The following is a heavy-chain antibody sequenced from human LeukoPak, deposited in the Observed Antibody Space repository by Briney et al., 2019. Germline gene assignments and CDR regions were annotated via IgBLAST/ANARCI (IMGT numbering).Heavy chain of an antibody. CDR2: ISYDGSNK. CDR1: GFTFKQYG. J-gene: IGHJ4*02. CDR3: ARDLFPNYYDSSGYSY. Sequence: GGSLRLSCAASGFTFKQYGMHWVGQAPGKWLEWVAVISYDGSNKYYADSVKGRFTISRDNSKNTLYLQMNSLRAEDTAVYYCARDLFPNYYDSSGYSYWGQGTLVTVSS. D-gene: IGHD3-22*01. V-gene: IGHV3-30*03.